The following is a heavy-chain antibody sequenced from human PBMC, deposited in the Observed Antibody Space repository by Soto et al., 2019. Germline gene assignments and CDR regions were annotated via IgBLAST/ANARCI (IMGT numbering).Heavy chain of an antibody. D-gene: IGHD2-15*01. J-gene: IGHJ6*03. CDR3: ARGRWLGCSGGSCYSAYLHYYYCMDV. Sequence: SETLSLTCAVYGGSFSGYYWSWIRQPPGKGLEWIGEINHSGSTNYNPSLKSRVTISVDTSENQFSLKLGALTAADTAVYYWARGRWLGCSGGSCYSAYLHYYYCMDVWGKGTTVTVSS. CDR2: INHSGST. V-gene: IGHV4-34*01. CDR1: GGSFSGYY.